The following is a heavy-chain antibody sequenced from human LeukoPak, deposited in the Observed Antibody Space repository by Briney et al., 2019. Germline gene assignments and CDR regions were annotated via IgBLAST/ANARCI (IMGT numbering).Heavy chain of an antibody. J-gene: IGHJ4*02. D-gene: IGHD5-24*01. Sequence: GGSLRLSCETAGFTFSSYVMHWVRRTPGKGLVWVSRISHDGIISYADSVKGRFTISRDNAKNTLILQMNSLRVEDTAVYYCARNWVYKIDHWGRGTLSPSPQ. CDR3: ARNWVYKIDH. V-gene: IGHV3-74*01. CDR2: ISHDGII. CDR1: GFTFSSYV.